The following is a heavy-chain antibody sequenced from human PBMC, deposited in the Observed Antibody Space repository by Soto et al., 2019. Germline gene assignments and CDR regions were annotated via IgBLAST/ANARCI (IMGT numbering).Heavy chain of an antibody. D-gene: IGHD4-17*01. CDR2: ISGSGGST. J-gene: IGHJ3*02. V-gene: IGHV3-23*01. Sequence: GGSLRLSCAASGFTFSSYAMSWVRQAPGKGLEWVSAISGSGGSTYYADSVKGRFTISRDNSKNTLYLQMNSLRAEDTAVYYCAKDGSHDYGDFDAFDIWGQGTMVSVS. CDR3: AKDGSHDYGDFDAFDI. CDR1: GFTFSSYA.